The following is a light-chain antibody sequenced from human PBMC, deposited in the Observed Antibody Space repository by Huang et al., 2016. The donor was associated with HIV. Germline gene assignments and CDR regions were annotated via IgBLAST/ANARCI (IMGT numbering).Light chain of an antibody. V-gene: IGKV1-8*01. Sequence: AIRLTQSPSSLSASTGDRVTITCRASPGISSYLAWYQQKPGKAPKLLISSASTLQSGVPERFSGSGFGTDFTLTISSLQSEDLGTYHCQQYYTYPHSCGQGTKLEIK. J-gene: IGKJ2*03. CDR2: SAS. CDR3: QQYYTYPHS. CDR1: PGISSY.